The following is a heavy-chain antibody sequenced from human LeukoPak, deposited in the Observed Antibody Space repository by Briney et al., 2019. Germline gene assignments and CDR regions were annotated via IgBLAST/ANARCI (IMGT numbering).Heavy chain of an antibody. J-gene: IGHJ4*02. Sequence: GGSLRLSCAASGFTFSSYGMHWVRQAPGKGLEWVAFIRYDGSNKYYADSVKGRFTISRDNSKNTLYLQMNSLRAEDTAVYYCARDRPTGASRLFAVQWGQGTLVTVSS. V-gene: IGHV3-30*02. CDR1: GFTFSSYG. CDR2: IRYDGSNK. CDR3: ARDRPTGASRLFAVQ. D-gene: IGHD3-3*01.